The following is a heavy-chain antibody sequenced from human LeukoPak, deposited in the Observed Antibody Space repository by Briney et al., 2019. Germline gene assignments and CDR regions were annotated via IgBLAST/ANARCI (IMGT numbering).Heavy chain of an antibody. CDR1: GGSISSYY. D-gene: IGHD6-19*01. J-gene: IGHJ4*02. V-gene: IGHV4-59*01. CDR2: IYYSGST. CDR3: ARAVIAVAGTHFDY. Sequence: PSETLSLTCTVSGGSISSYYWGWIRQPPGKGLEWIGYIYYSGSTNYNPSLKSRVTISVDTSKNQFSLKLSSVTAADTAVYYCARAVIAVAGTHFDYWGQGTLVTVSS.